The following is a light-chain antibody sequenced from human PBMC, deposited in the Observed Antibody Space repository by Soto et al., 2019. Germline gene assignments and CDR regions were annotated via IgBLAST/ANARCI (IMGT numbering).Light chain of an antibody. J-gene: IGLJ2*01. CDR2: DNN. CDR3: GTWDDSLSAGV. V-gene: IGLV1-51*01. Sequence: QSVLTQPPSVSAAPGQKVTISCSGSSSSIGKNYVSWYQHLPGTAPKLLIYDNNKRPSEIPDRFSGSKSGTSATLGITGLQTGDEADYYCGTWDDSLSAGVFGGGTKVTVL. CDR1: SSSIGKNY.